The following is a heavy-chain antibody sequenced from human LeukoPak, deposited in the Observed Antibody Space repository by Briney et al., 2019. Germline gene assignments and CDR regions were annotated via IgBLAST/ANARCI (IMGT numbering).Heavy chain of an antibody. J-gene: IGHJ4*02. V-gene: IGHV4-34*01. CDR1: GGSFSGYY. CDR2: INHSGST. CDR3: AREPGLLWFRETDY. D-gene: IGHD3-10*01. Sequence: SETLSLTCAVYGGSFSGYYWSWIRQPPGKGLEWIGEINHSGSTNYNPSLKSRVTISVDTSKNQFSLKLSSVTAADTAVYYCAREPGLLWFRETDYWGQGTLVTVSS.